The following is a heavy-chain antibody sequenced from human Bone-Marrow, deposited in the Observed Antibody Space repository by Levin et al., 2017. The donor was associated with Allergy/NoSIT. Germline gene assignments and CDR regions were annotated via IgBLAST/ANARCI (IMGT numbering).Heavy chain of an antibody. CDR2: ISWNSGSI. V-gene: IGHV3-9*01. D-gene: IGHD3-10*01. J-gene: IGHJ4*02. CDR3: AKDNNNGDGLRYSVWPVPSFDY. Sequence: GGSLRLSCAASGFTFDDYAMHWVRQAPGKGLEWVSGISWNSGSIGYADSVKGRFTISRDNAKNSLYLQMNSLRAEDTALYYCAKDNNNGDGLRYSVWPVPSFDYWGQGTLVTVSS. CDR1: GFTFDDYA.